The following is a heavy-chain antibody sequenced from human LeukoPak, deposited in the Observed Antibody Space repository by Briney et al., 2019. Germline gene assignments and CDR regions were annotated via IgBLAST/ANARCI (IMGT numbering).Heavy chain of an antibody. D-gene: IGHD3-10*01. Sequence: PGGSLRLSCAASGFTFSNYAMSWVRQAPGKGLEWVSTISSSGGSAYYADSVKGRFTISRDNSKNTLYLQMNSLRAEDTAVYYCAKGGKGYYFDYWGQGTLVTVSS. J-gene: IGHJ4*02. CDR3: AKGGKGYYFDY. CDR2: ISSSGGSA. CDR1: GFTFSNYA. V-gene: IGHV3-23*01.